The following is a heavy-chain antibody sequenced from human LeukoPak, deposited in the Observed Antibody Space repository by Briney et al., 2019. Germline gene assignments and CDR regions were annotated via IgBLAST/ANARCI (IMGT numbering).Heavy chain of an antibody. CDR1: GGSISSGGYS. Sequence: SETLSLTCAVSGGSISSGGYSWSWIRQPPGTGLEWIGEINHSGSTNYNPSLKSRVTISVDTSKNQFSLKLSSVTAADTAVYYCARSGYYYYGMDVWGQGTTVTVSS. J-gene: IGHJ6*02. CDR3: ARSGYYYYGMDV. V-gene: IGHV4-34*01. CDR2: INHSGST.